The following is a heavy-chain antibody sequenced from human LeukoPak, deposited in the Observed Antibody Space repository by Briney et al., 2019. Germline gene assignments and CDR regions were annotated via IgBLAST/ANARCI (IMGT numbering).Heavy chain of an antibody. CDR2: ISSSSSYI. J-gene: IGHJ3*02. CDR3: ASTSWGVPAAKGAFDI. V-gene: IGHV3-21*01. CDR1: GFTFSSYS. D-gene: IGHD2-2*01. Sequence: SGGSLRLSCAASGFTFSSYSMNWVRQAPGKGLEGVSSISSSSSYIYYADSVKGRFTISRDNAKNSLYLQMTSLRAEDTAVYYCASTSWGVPAAKGAFDIWGQGTMVTVSS.